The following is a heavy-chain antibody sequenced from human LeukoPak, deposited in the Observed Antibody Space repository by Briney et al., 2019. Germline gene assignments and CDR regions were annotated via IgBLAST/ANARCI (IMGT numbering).Heavy chain of an antibody. J-gene: IGHJ6*03. CDR3: ARVAPAAETYYYYYYMDV. CDR1: GGSISSYY. V-gene: IGHV4-59*01. CDR2: FFYSGST. Sequence: SETLSLTCTVSGGSISSYYWRWVRQPPREGLEGIGDFFYSGSTNYNPSLKSRVTISVDTSKNQFSLKLSSVTAADTAVYYCARVAPAAETYYYYYYMDVWGKGTTVTISS. D-gene: IGHD2-2*01.